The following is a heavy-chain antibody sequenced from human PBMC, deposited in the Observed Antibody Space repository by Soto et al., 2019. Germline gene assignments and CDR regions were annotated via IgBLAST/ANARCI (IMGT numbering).Heavy chain of an antibody. J-gene: IGHJ6*02. CDR1: GGSVSSGSYY. D-gene: IGHD1-7*01. CDR3: ARHLNYIGPDFYYYYGMDV. V-gene: IGHV4-61*01. Sequence: SETLSLTXTVSGGSVSSGSYYWSWIRQPPGKGLEWIGYIYYSGSTNCNPSLKSRVTISVDTSKNQFSLKLSSVTAADTAVYYCARHLNYIGPDFYYYYGMDVWGQGTTVTVSS. CDR2: IYYSGST.